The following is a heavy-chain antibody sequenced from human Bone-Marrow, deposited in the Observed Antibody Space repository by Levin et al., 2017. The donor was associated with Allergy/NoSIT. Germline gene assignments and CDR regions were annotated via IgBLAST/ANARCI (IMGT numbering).Heavy chain of an antibody. J-gene: IGHJ4*02. CDR2: INHRGDT. Sequence: SETLSLTCAVYGESFGHFYWNWIRQTPGKGLEWIGEINHRGDTKYNPSLKSRLTISVDTSKNQFSLRLTSVTAADTAVYYCARPIRCSSTTCSGPFDYWGQGTLVTVSS. CDR3: ARPIRCSSTTCSGPFDY. V-gene: IGHV4-34*01. D-gene: IGHD2-2*01. CDR1: GESFGHFY.